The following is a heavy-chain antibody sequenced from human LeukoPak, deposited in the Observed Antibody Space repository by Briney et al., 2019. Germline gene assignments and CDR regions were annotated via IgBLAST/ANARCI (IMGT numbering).Heavy chain of an antibody. Sequence: GGSLRLSCAGSAFTFSSYSMNWVRQAPGKGLEWVSSISGSSSDIYYADSVKGRFTISRDNAKNSVYLQMKSLRVEDTAVYYCARRGYHDYSGFDYWGQGTLVTVSS. CDR1: AFTFSSYS. CDR2: ISGSSSDI. D-gene: IGHD3-16*01. V-gene: IGHV3-21*01. J-gene: IGHJ4*02. CDR3: ARRGYHDYSGFDY.